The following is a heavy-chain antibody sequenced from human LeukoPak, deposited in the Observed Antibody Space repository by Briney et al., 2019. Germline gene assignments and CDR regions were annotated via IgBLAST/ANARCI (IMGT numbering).Heavy chain of an antibody. D-gene: IGHD6-19*01. Sequence: AGGSLRLSCAASGFTVSSYGMHWVRQAPGKGLEWVAFIRYDGSNKYYADSVKGRFTISRDNSKNTLYLQMNSLRAEDTAVYYCARDRGIAVAGTPYYWGQGTLVTVSS. J-gene: IGHJ4*02. CDR1: GFTVSSYG. V-gene: IGHV3-30*02. CDR2: IRYDGSNK. CDR3: ARDRGIAVAGTPYY.